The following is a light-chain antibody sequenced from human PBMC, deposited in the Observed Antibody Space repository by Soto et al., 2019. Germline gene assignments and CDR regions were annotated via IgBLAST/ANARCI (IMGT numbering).Light chain of an antibody. V-gene: IGKV1-12*01. CDR3: QQANAFPHT. Sequence: DIRMTQSPSSVSASVGDRVTITCRASQDIRSWLTWYQQKPGKAPKLLIYAASTLQSGVPSRFSGSGSGTDFTLTINSLQPEDFATYYCQQANAFPHTFGQGTELEIK. CDR1: QDIRSW. CDR2: AAS. J-gene: IGKJ2*01.